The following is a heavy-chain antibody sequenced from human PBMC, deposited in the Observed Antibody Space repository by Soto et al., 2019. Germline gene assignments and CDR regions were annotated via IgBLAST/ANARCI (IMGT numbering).Heavy chain of an antibody. V-gene: IGHV1-69*04. Sequence: SVKVSCKASGGTFSSYTISWVRQAPGQGLEWMGRIIPILGIANYAQKFQGRVTITADKSTSTAYMELSSLRSEDTAVYYCARDGTRVGHLCELSLLLGAFDFCCQGTIVTGS. CDR3: ARDGTRVGHLCELSLLLGAFDF. D-gene: IGHD3-16*02. J-gene: IGHJ3*01. CDR2: IIPILGIA. CDR1: GGTFSSYT.